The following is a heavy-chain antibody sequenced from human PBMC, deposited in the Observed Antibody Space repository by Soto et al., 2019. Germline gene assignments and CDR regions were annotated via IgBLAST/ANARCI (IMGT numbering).Heavy chain of an antibody. J-gene: IGHJ4*02. CDR2: IYWDDDK. Sequence: QITLKESGPTLVKPTQTLTLTCTFSGFSLSTSAVGVGWIRQAPGKALEWLALIYWDDDKRYSPSLKSRLTITKDTSKNQVVLTMTTMDPVDTGTYYCVPSPYVGYGFDFDYWGQGTLVTVSS. V-gene: IGHV2-5*02. CDR1: GFSLSTSAVG. D-gene: IGHD5-12*01. CDR3: VPSPYVGYGFDFDY.